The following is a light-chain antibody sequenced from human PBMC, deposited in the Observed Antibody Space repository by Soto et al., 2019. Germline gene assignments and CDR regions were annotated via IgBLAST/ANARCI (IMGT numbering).Light chain of an antibody. CDR1: QSISGS. CDR3: QQDNGYWT. Sequence: DIQMTQSPSTLSASVGDRVTITCRASQSISGSLAWYQQKPGKAPRLLIYEASNLKSGVPSRFSGSGSGTEYTLTISSLHSDDFASYYCQQDNGYWTFGQGTKLEIK. V-gene: IGKV1-5*03. J-gene: IGKJ1*01. CDR2: EAS.